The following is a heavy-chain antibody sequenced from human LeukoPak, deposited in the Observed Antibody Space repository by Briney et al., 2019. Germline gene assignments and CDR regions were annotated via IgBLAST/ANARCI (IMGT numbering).Heavy chain of an antibody. CDR2: IDTSSTTM. J-gene: IGHJ5*01. CDR3: ARDNWVDC. Sequence: PGGSLRLSCAAAGLTFSKYSMTWVRQAAGKVLEWVSFIDTSSTTMYYTDSVRGRFTISRDNAKNSLYLQMNSLKVEDTAIYYCARDNWVDCWGQGTLVTVSS. V-gene: IGHV3-48*04. CDR1: GLTFSKYS.